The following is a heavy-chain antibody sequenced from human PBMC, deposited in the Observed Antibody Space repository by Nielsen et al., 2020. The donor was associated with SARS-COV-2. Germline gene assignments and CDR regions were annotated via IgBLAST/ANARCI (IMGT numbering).Heavy chain of an antibody. CDR2: ISSSGSTI. CDR1: GFTFSSYG. D-gene: IGHD6-13*01. Sequence: GGSLRLSCAASGFTFSSYGMHWIRQAPGKGLEWVSYISSSGSTIYYADSVKGRFTISRDNAKNSLYLQMNSLRAEDTAVYYCARHSSSFFPGDYWGQGTLVTVSS. CDR3: ARHSSSFFPGDY. V-gene: IGHV3-48*04. J-gene: IGHJ4*02.